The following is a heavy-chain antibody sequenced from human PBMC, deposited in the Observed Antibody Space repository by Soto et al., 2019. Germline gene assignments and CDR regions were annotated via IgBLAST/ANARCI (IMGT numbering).Heavy chain of an antibody. J-gene: IGHJ3*02. Sequence: GGSLRLSCAASGFTFSSYAMSWVRQAPGKGLEWVSAISGSGGSTYYADSVKGRFTISRDNSKNTLYLQMNSLRAEDTAVYYCAKDGITIFGVVIANDAFDIWGQGTMVTVSS. CDR2: ISGSGGST. D-gene: IGHD3-3*01. CDR3: AKDGITIFGVVIANDAFDI. V-gene: IGHV3-23*01. CDR1: GFTFSSYA.